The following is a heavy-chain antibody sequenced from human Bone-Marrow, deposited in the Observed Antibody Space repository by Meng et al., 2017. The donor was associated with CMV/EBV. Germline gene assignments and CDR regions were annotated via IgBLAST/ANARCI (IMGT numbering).Heavy chain of an antibody. CDR1: TFSSYA. J-gene: IGHJ5*02. D-gene: IGHD2-2*02. Sequence: TFSSYAISWVRQAPGQGLEWMGGIIPIFGTANYAQKFQGRVTTTADKSTSTAYMELSSLRSEDTAVYYCAGEYCSSTSCYTLNWFDPWGQGTLVTVSS. CDR3: AGEYCSSTSCYTLNWFDP. V-gene: IGHV1-69*06. CDR2: IIPIFGTA.